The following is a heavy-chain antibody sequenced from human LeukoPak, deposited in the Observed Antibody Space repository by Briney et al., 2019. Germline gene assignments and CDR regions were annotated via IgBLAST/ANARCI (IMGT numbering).Heavy chain of an antibody. V-gene: IGHV1-69*13. CDR3: ARQRTRGRFDY. CDR1: GYTFTSYD. D-gene: IGHD3-10*01. J-gene: IGHJ4*02. Sequence: SVKVSCKASGYTFTSYDISWVRQAPGQGLEWMGGIIPIFGTANYAQKFQGRVTITADESTSTAYMELSSLRSEDTAVYYCARQRTRGRFDYWGQGTLVTVSS. CDR2: IIPIFGTA.